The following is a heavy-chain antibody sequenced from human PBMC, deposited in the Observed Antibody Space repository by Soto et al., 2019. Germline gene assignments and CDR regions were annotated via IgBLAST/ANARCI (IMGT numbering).Heavy chain of an antibody. CDR1: GFNFTNHW. Sequence: GGSLRLSYAASGFNFTNHWMHWVRQAPGKGLAWVSRITSDGKSKAYAESVKGRFAISRDNAKNTVYLQMNGLTVEDTAVYYCARESGDWPLNWFDPWGQGTLVTVSS. CDR2: ITSDGKSK. D-gene: IGHD2-21*02. CDR3: ARESGDWPLNWFDP. V-gene: IGHV3-74*01. J-gene: IGHJ5*02.